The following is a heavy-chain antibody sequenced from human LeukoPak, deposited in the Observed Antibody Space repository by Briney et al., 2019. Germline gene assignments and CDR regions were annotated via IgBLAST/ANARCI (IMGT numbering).Heavy chain of an antibody. CDR1: GGSFSGYY. V-gene: IGHV4-34*01. Sequence: PSETLSLTCAVYGGSFSGYYWSWIRQPPGKGLEWIGEINHSGSTNYNPSLKSRVTISVDTSKNQFSLKLSSVTAADTAVYYCARERNYYDSSGYYIWGQGTLVTVSS. J-gene: IGHJ4*02. CDR2: INHSGST. D-gene: IGHD3-22*01. CDR3: ARERNYYDSSGYYI.